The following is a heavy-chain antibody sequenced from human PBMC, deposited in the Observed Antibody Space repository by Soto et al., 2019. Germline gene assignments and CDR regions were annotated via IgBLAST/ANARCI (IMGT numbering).Heavy chain of an antibody. CDR1: GFTFSSYG. D-gene: IGHD6-13*01. CDR3: ARDVLRIAAAGYYFDY. CDR2: TWYDGSNK. Sequence: QVQLVESGGGVVQPGRSLRLSCAASGFTFSSYGMHWVRQAPGKGLEWVAVTWYDGSNKYYADSVKGRFTISRDNSKNTLYLQMNSLRAEDTDLYYCARDVLRIAAAGYYFDYWGQGTLVTVSS. J-gene: IGHJ4*02. V-gene: IGHV3-33*01.